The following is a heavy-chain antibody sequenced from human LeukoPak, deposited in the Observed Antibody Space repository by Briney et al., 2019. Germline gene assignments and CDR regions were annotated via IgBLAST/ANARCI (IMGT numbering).Heavy chain of an antibody. CDR1: GYTFTGYY. CDR3: ATYSAAGRTYYFDY. D-gene: IGHD6-13*01. J-gene: IGHJ4*02. Sequence: ASVKASCKASGYTFTGYYMHWVRQAPGQGLEWMGWINPNSGGTNYAQKFQGRVTMTRDTSTSTAYMELRSLRSDDTAVYYCATYSAAGRTYYFDYWGQGALVTVSS. CDR2: INPNSGGT. V-gene: IGHV1-2*02.